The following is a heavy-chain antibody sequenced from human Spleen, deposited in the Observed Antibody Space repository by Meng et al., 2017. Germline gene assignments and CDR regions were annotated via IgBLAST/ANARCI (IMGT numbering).Heavy chain of an antibody. Sequence: SVKVSCKASGGTFSSYAISWVRQAPGQGLEWMGGIIPIFGTANYAQKFEGRVTLTRDTSISTGYMELTRLRSDDTAVYYCARDLGSSWHYYFDYWGQGTLVTVSS. D-gene: IGHD6-13*01. CDR3: ARDLGSSWHYYFDY. CDR2: IIPIFGTA. CDR1: GGTFSSYA. V-gene: IGHV1-69*05. J-gene: IGHJ4*02.